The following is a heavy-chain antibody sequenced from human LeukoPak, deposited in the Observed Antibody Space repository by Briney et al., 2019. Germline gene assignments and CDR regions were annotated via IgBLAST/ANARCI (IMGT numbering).Heavy chain of an antibody. J-gene: IGHJ4*02. Sequence: GGSLRLSCAASGFTFNNYGMHWVRQAPGKGLEWVTLIQPNGKDKYYADSVKGRFTVSRDNSNNMLYLQLNSLGVDDTAIYYCAKRDRVTELDYWGQGTLVTVSS. V-gene: IGHV3-30*02. CDR2: IQPNGKDK. D-gene: IGHD2-21*02. CDR3: AKRDRVTELDY. CDR1: GFTFNNYG.